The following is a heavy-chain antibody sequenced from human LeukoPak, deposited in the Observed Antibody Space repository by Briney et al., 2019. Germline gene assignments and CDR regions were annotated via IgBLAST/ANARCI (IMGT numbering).Heavy chain of an antibody. CDR2: IYYSGST. CDR1: GGSISSYY. CDR3: ARDLDTAMVRAFDY. Sequence: SETLSLTCTVSGGSISSYYWSWIRQPPGKGLEWIGYIYYSGSTNYNPSLKSRVTISVDTSKNQFSLKLSSVTAADTAVYYCARDLDTAMVRAFDYWGQGTLVTVSS. V-gene: IGHV4-59*12. D-gene: IGHD5-18*01. J-gene: IGHJ4*02.